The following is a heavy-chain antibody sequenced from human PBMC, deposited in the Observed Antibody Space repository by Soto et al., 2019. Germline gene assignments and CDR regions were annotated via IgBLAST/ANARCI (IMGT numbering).Heavy chain of an antibody. CDR3: ARRCPFCGDHYYCYGMDV. J-gene: IGHJ6*02. CDR1: GGTFSSYA. D-gene: IGHD3-3*01. Sequence: QVQLVQSGAEVKKPGSSVKVSCKASGGTFSSYAISWVRQAPGQGLEWMGGIIPIFGTATYAQKFQGRVTITADESTSTAYMELSSLRSEDTAVYYCARRCPFCGDHYYCYGMDVWGQGTTVTVSS. V-gene: IGHV1-69*12. CDR2: IIPIFGTA.